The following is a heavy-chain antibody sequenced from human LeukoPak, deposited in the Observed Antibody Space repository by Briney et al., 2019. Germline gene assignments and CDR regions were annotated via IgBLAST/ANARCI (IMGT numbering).Heavy chain of an antibody. Sequence: GRSLRLSCAASGFTFSSYAMHWVRQAPGKGLEWVAVISYDGSNKYYADSVKGRFTISRDNSKNTLYLQMNSLRAEDTAVYYCARVFTVGATDHIYYFDYWGQGTLVTVSS. CDR3: ARVFTVGATDHIYYFDY. CDR1: GFTFSSYA. D-gene: IGHD1-26*01. CDR2: ISYDGSNK. J-gene: IGHJ4*02. V-gene: IGHV3-30-3*01.